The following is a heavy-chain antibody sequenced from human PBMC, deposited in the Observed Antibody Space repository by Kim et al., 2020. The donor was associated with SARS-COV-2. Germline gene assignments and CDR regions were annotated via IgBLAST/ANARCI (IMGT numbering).Heavy chain of an antibody. V-gene: IGHV3-74*01. CDR2: DGSRA. CDR3: AADVFFNY. D-gene: IGHD3-16*01. Sequence: DGSRAAYADSVKGRLSMSRNNAKNTLFLQMNSLRVEDTAVYYCAADVFFNYWGQGTLVTVSS. J-gene: IGHJ4*02.